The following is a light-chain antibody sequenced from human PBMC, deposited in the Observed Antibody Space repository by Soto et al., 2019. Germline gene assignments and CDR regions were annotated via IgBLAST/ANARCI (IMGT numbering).Light chain of an antibody. CDR1: QSVSSSY. V-gene: IGKV3D-20*02. J-gene: IGKJ5*01. Sequence: EILLTQSPGTLSLSPGERATLSCRASQSVSSSYLAWYQQKPGQATRLIIYGGSSRANGIPDRFSGSGSGTDFTLTISSLEPEDFAVYYCQQRSNWHPITFGQGTRLEIK. CDR3: QQRSNWHPIT. CDR2: GGS.